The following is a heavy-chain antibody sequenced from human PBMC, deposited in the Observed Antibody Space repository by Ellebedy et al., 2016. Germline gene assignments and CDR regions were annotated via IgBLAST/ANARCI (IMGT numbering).Heavy chain of an antibody. Sequence: SETLSLTXTVSGGSISSYYWSWIRQPPGKGLEWIGYIYYSGSTNYNPSLKSRVTISVDTSKNQFSLKLSSVTAADTAVYYCARVRLDVSGWYPAAFDIWGQGTMVTVSS. CDR2: IYYSGST. V-gene: IGHV4-59*01. D-gene: IGHD6-19*01. CDR1: GGSISSYY. CDR3: ARVRLDVSGWYPAAFDI. J-gene: IGHJ3*02.